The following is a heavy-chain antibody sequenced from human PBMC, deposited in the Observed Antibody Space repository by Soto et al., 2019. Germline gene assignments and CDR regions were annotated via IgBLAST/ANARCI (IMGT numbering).Heavy chain of an antibody. D-gene: IGHD3-22*01. J-gene: IGHJ4*02. CDR2: ISNRGGST. CDR1: GFTFSSYA. V-gene: IGHV3-23*01. Sequence: EVQLLESGGGLVQPGVSLRLSCAASGFTFSSYAMSWVRQAPGKGLEWVSTISNRGGSTDYADSVKGRFTISRDNSKNTLYLQMNSLRAEDTAVYYCAKDLALVVALYFDYWGQGTLVTVSS. CDR3: AKDLALVVALYFDY.